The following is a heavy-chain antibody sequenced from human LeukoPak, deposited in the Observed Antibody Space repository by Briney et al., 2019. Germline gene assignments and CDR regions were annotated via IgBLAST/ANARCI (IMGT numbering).Heavy chain of an antibody. D-gene: IGHD7-27*01. CDR2: ISSAGGTI. Sequence: GGSLRLSCAASGFTFSSYGMHWVRQAPGKGLEWVSYISSAGGTIFYADSVKGRFIISRDNAKNSLFLQMNSLRAEDTALYYCARDLGRSASYWGQGTLVSVSS. V-gene: IGHV3-48*01. J-gene: IGHJ4*02. CDR3: ARDLGRSASY. CDR1: GFTFSSYG.